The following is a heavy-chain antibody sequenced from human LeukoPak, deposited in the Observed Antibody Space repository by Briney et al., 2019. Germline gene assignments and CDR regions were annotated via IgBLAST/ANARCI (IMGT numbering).Heavy chain of an antibody. J-gene: IGHJ4*02. V-gene: IGHV3-30*03. D-gene: IGHD5-18*01. Sequence: GGSLRLSCAASGFTLSSCGMHWVRQPQGEGLEWVAVISHDGSKKYSAESVKGRFTISRDNSKNTLYLQMNSLRAEDTAVYYCARANGQLWTTPDYWGQGTLVTISS. CDR2: ISHDGSKK. CDR3: ARANGQLWTTPDY. CDR1: GFTLSSCG.